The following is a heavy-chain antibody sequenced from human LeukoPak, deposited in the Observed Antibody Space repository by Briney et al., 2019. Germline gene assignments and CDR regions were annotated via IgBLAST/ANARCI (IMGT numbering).Heavy chain of an antibody. Sequence: SETLSLTCTVSGGSISSYYWSWIRQPAGKGLEWIGRIYTSGSTNYNPSLKSRVTMSVDTSKNQFSLKLSSVTAADTAVYYCARGTYYYDSSGDGGLFDYWGQGTLVTVSS. CDR2: IYTSGST. CDR1: GGSISSYY. V-gene: IGHV4-4*07. J-gene: IGHJ4*02. CDR3: ARGTYYYDSSGDGGLFDY. D-gene: IGHD3-22*01.